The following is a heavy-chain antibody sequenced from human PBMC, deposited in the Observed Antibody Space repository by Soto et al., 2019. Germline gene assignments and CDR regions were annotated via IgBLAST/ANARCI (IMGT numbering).Heavy chain of an antibody. V-gene: IGHV1-8*01. CDR3: ARAEYCSSTSCYLPYYYYYYMDV. CDR2: MNPNSGNT. J-gene: IGHJ6*03. D-gene: IGHD2-2*01. Sequence: QVQLVQSGAEVKKPGASVKVSCKASGYTFTSYDINWVRQATGQGLEWMGWMNPNSGNTGYAQKLQGRVTMTRNTSISTAYMELSSLRSEDTAVYYCARAEYCSSTSCYLPYYYYYYMDVWGKGTTVTVSS. CDR1: GYTFTSYD.